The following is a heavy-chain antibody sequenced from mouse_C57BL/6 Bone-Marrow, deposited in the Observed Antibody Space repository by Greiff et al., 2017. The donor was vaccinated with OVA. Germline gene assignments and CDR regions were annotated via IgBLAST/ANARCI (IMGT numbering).Heavy chain of an antibody. D-gene: IGHD2-1*01. CDR1: GYTFTSYW. J-gene: IGHJ2*01. Sequence: QVQLQQPGAELVKPGASVKLSCKASGYTFTSYWMHWVKQRPGQGLEWIGEINPSNGRTNYNEKFKSKATLTVDKSSSTAYMQLSSLTSEDSAVCYYARMGGNYEIDYWGQGTTLTVSS. CDR2: INPSNGRT. V-gene: IGHV1S81*02. CDR3: ARMGGNYEIDY.